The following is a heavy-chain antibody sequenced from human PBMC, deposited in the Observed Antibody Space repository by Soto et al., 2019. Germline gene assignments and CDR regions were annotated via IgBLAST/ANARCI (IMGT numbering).Heavy chain of an antibody. J-gene: IGHJ4*02. V-gene: IGHV1-46*03. CDR3: ARIYGTYYDILTGLRGGHFDY. CDR2: INPSGGNT. D-gene: IGHD3-9*01. Sequence: QVQLVQSGAEEKKPGASVKVSCKASGYTFTNNYVVWVRQAPGQGLEWMGIINPSGGNTIYAQKFQDRVTMTSDTSTSTIYIELSSLRSEDTAVFYCARIYGTYYDILTGLRGGHFDYWGQGTQVTVSS. CDR1: GYTFTNNY.